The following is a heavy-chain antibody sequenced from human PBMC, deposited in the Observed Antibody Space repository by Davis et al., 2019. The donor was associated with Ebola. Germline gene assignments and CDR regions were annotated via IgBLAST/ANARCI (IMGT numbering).Heavy chain of an antibody. D-gene: IGHD3-16*02. CDR3: ATAPVWASYQSAYYFDY. Sequence: ASAQVSCKASGYTFTSYDINWVRQATGQGLEWMGWMNPNSGNTGYAQKFQGRVTMTRNTSISTAYMELSSLRSDDTAVYYCATAPVWASYQSAYYFDYWGQGTLVTVSS. CDR2: MNPNSGNT. V-gene: IGHV1-8*01. J-gene: IGHJ4*02. CDR1: GYTFTSYD.